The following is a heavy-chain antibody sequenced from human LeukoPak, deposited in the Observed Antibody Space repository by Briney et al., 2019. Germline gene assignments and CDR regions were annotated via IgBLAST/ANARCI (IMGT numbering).Heavy chain of an antibody. D-gene: IGHD5-24*01. J-gene: IGHJ4*02. CDR3: ARVAGMATVDY. CDR2: ISGSGDST. Sequence: GGSLRLSCAASGFTFSSFMTWVRQAPGKGLEWVSAISGSGDSTYYAGSVKGRFTISRDNSKNTLYLQMNSLRAEDTAVYYCARVAGMATVDYWGQGTLVTVSS. CDR1: GFTFSSF. V-gene: IGHV3-23*01.